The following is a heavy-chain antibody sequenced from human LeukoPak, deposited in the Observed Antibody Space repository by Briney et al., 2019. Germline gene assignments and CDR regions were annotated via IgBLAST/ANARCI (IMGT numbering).Heavy chain of an antibody. D-gene: IGHD2-2*01. CDR1: GDYISSSSYY. V-gene: IGHV4-39*01. J-gene: IGHJ5*02. Sequence: PSETLSLTCAVSGDYISSSSYYWGWIRQSPGTGLEWIGDIYHSGRTYYNPSLKSRVAISIDTSKNQFSLRLRSMTAADTAVYYCASPYCSSTSCYGWFDPWGQGTLVTVSS. CDR2: IYHSGRT. CDR3: ASPYCSSTSCYGWFDP.